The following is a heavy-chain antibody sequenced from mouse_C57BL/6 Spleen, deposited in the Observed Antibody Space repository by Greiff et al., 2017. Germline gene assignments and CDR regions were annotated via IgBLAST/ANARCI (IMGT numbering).Heavy chain of an antibody. J-gene: IGHJ3*01. Sequence: DAGGGLVQPKGSLKLSCAASGFSFNTYAMNWVRQAPGKGLEWVARIRSKSNNYATYYADSVKDRFTISRDDSESMLYLQMNNLKTEDTAMYYCVSSYDGYEGFAYWGQGTLVTVSA. CDR3: VSSYDGYEGFAY. CDR1: GFSFNTYA. CDR2: IRSKSNNYAT. V-gene: IGHV10-1*01. D-gene: IGHD2-3*01.